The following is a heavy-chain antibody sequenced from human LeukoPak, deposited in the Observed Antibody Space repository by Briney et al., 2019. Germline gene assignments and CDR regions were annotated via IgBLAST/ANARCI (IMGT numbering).Heavy chain of an antibody. Sequence: GGSLRLSCAASGFTVSSNYMSWVRQAPGKGLEWVSVIYSGGSTYYADSVKGRFTISRDNSKNTLYLQMNSLRAEDTAVYYCARDERVHDAFDIWGQGTMVTVSS. CDR2: IYSGGST. CDR1: GFTVSSNY. D-gene: IGHD1-1*01. V-gene: IGHV3-66*01. CDR3: ARDERVHDAFDI. J-gene: IGHJ3*02.